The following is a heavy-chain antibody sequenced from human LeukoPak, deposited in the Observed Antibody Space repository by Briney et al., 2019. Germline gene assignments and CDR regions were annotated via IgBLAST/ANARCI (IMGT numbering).Heavy chain of an antibody. CDR3: ARVAAAASDAFDI. V-gene: IGHV3-33*01. CDR1: GFTFSSYG. D-gene: IGHD6-13*01. CDR2: IWYDGSNK. Sequence: GGSLRLSCAASGFTFSSYGMHWVRQAPGKGLEWVAVIWYDGSNKYYADSVKGRFTISRDNSKNTLYLQMNSLRAEDTAVYYCARVAAAASDAFDIWGQGTMVTVSS. J-gene: IGHJ3*02.